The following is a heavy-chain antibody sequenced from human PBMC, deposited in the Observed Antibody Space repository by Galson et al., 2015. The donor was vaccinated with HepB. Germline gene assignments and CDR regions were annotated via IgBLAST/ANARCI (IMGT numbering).Heavy chain of an antibody. V-gene: IGHV4-59*08. D-gene: IGHD6-19*01. CDR1: GGSISSSY. Sequence: SETLSLTCTVSGGSISSSYWSWIRQPPGKGLEWIGYVYYSGSTNYNPSLKSRVTISVDTSKNQFSLKLSSVTAADTAVYYCARYTAIAVAGSGEEDYFDYWGQGTLVTVSS. CDR2: VYYSGST. J-gene: IGHJ4*02. CDR3: ARYTAIAVAGSGEEDYFDY.